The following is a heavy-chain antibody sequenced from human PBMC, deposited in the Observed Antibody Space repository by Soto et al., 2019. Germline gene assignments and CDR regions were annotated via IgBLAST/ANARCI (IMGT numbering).Heavy chain of an antibody. D-gene: IGHD3-16*01. Sequence: QVQLVESGGGVVQPGRSLRLSCAASGFTFSSYAMHWVRQAPGKGLEWVAVRSYDGSNKYYADSVKGRFTNSRDNSKNTLYLQMNSLRAEDTAVYYCARGLGGQDDYWGQGTMVTVSS. CDR3: ARGLGGQDDY. CDR2: RSYDGSNK. V-gene: IGHV3-30-3*01. J-gene: IGHJ4*02. CDR1: GFTFSSYA.